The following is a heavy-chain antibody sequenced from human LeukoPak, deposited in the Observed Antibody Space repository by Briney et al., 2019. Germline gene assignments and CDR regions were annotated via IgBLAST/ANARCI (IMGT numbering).Heavy chain of an antibody. CDR1: GGTFSSYA. CDR2: IIPILGIA. J-gene: IGHJ3*02. CDR3: ASLDCSGGSCGIDAFDI. V-gene: IGHV1-69*04. Sequence: GASVKVSCKASGGTFSSYAISWVRQAPGQGLEWMGRIIPILGIANYAQKFQGRVTITADKSTSTAYMELSSLRSEDTAVYYCASLDCSGGSCGIDAFDIWGQGTMVTVSS. D-gene: IGHD2-15*01.